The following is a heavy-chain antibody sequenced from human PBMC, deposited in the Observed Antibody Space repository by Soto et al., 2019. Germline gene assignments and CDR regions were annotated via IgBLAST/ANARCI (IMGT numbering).Heavy chain of an antibody. CDR1: GGTFSSYA. D-gene: IGHD1-1*01. CDR2: IIPIFGTA. J-gene: IGHJ6*02. V-gene: IGHV1-69*13. CDR3: ARAGTGGKGVYYYYYGMDV. Sequence: SVKVSCKASGGTFSSYAISWVRQAPGQGLEWMGGIIPIFGTANYAQKFQGRVTITADESTSTAYMELSSLRSEDTAVYYCARAGTGGKGVYYYYYGMDVWGQGTTVTVSS.